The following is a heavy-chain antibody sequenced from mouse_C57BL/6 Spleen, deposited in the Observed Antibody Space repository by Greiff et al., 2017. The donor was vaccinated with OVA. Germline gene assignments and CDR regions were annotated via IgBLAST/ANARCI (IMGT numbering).Heavy chain of an antibody. Sequence: EVKVVESGGDLVKPGGSLKLSCAASGFTFSSYGMSWVRQTPDKRLEWVATISSGGSYTYYPDSVKGRFTISRDNAKNTLYLQMSSLKSEDTAMYYCARSTVADYWGQGTTLTVSS. CDR2: ISSGGSYT. J-gene: IGHJ2*01. CDR3: ARSTVADY. CDR1: GFTFSSYG. V-gene: IGHV5-6*01. D-gene: IGHD1-1*01.